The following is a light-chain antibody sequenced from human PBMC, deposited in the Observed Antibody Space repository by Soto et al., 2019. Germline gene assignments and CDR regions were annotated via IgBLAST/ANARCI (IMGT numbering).Light chain of an antibody. Sequence: QSVLTQPPSVSGSPGQSVTISCTGTSSDVGGYNYVSWYQQHPGKAPKIMIYDVSKRPSGVPDRFSGSKSGNTASLTISGLQAEDEADYYCCSYAGNYILVFGGGTQLTVL. CDR2: DVS. CDR3: CSYAGNYILV. V-gene: IGLV2-11*01. J-gene: IGLJ2*01. CDR1: SSDVGGYNY.